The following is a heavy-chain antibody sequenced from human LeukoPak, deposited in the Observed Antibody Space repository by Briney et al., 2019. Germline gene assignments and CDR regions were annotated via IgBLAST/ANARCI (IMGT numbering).Heavy chain of an antibody. D-gene: IGHD2-2*01. V-gene: IGHV4-59*08. Sequence: PSETLSLTCTVSGGSISSYYWSWIRQPPGKGLEWIGYIYYSGSTYYNPSLKSRVTISVDTSKNQFSLKLSSVTAADTAVYYCARGGHFVVVPAAMHYGMDVWGQGTTVTVSS. J-gene: IGHJ6*02. CDR1: GGSISSYY. CDR2: IYYSGST. CDR3: ARGGHFVVVPAAMHYGMDV.